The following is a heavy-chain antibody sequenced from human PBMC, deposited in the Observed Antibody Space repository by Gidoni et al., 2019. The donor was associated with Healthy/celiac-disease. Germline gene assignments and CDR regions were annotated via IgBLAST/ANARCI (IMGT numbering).Heavy chain of an antibody. Sequence: EVQLVESGGGLVQPGGSLRLSCAASGFTFSSYSMNWVRQAPGKGLEWVSYISSSSSTIYYADSVKGRFTISRDNAKNSLYLQMNSLRDEDTAVYYCARDRKEYYDFWSGQIPMGFEREYYFDYWGQGTLVTVSS. V-gene: IGHV3-48*02. J-gene: IGHJ4*02. CDR1: GFTFSSYS. D-gene: IGHD3-3*01. CDR2: ISSSSSTI. CDR3: ARDRKEYYDFWSGQIPMGFEREYYFDY.